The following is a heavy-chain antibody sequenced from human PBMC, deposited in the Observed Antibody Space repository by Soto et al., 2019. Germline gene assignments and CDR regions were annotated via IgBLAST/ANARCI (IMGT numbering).Heavy chain of an antibody. Sequence: SETQSLTCTVSGDSISSSNYFWSWVRQPPGKGLEWIGEIYHSGSTNYNPSLKSRVTISVDKSKNQFSLKLSSVTAADTAVYYCASNYYGSGSYYKEIDYWGQGTLVTVSS. V-gene: IGHV4-4*02. CDR2: IYHSGST. CDR3: ASNYYGSGSYYKEIDY. CDR1: GDSISSSNYF. D-gene: IGHD3-10*01. J-gene: IGHJ4*02.